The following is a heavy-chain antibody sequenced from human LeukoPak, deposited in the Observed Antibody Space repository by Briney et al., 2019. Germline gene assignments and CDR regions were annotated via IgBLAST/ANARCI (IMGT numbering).Heavy chain of an antibody. CDR3: ARDPSYGMDV. CDR2: ITDDATT. J-gene: IGHJ6*02. CDR1: GFTFSSAW. V-gene: IGHV3-74*03. Sequence: GGSLRLSCAASGFTFSSAWMHWVRHAPGTGLVWVSRITDDATTTYAASVKGRFTISRDNSKNTLYLQMNSLRAADTAIYYCARDPSYGMDVWGQGTTVTVSS.